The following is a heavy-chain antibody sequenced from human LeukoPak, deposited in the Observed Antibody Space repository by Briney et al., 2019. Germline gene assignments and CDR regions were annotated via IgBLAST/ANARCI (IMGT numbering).Heavy chain of an antibody. CDR2: TYYRSKWYN. D-gene: IGHD5-18*01. CDR3: TRAGSYGYYWYFDL. CDR1: GDSVSSNSVT. J-gene: IGHJ2*01. V-gene: IGHV6-1*01. Sequence: SQTLSLTCAISGDSVSSNSVTWNRIRQFPSRGLEWLGRTYYRSKWYNDYAVSVKSRITINPDTSKNQFSLQLNSVTPEDTAVYYCTRAGSYGYYWYFDLWGRGTLVTVSS.